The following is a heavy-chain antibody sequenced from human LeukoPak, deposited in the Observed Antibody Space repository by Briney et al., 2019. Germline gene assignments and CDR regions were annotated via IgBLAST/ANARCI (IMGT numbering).Heavy chain of an antibody. CDR3: ARALGYCSSTSCYELNNWFDP. D-gene: IGHD2-2*01. J-gene: IGHJ5*02. CDR1: GYSFTSYW. V-gene: IGHV5-51*01. Sequence: PGESLKISCKGSGYSFTSYWIGWVRQMPGKGLEWMGIIYPGDSDTRYSPSFQGQVTISADKSISTAYLQWSSLKASDTAMYYCARALGYCSSTSCYELNNWFDPWGQGTLVTVSS. CDR2: IYPGDSDT.